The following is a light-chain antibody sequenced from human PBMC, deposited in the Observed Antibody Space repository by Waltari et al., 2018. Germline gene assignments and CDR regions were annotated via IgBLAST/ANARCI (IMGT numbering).Light chain of an antibody. V-gene: IGKV3-20*01. CDR2: GAS. J-gene: IGKJ1*01. CDR3: QQYGSSPRT. CDR1: QSVSLNY. Sequence: EIVLTQSPGTLSLSPGERATLSCRASQSVSLNYLALDPQKPGQAPTILIYGASSRATGIPDRFSGSGSGTDFTLTISRLEPEDFAVYYCQQYGSSPRTFGQGTKVEI.